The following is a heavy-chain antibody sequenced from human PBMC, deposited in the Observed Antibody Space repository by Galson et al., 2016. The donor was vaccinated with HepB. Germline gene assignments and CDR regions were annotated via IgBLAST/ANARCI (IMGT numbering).Heavy chain of an antibody. CDR1: GFTLSSHA. J-gene: IGHJ5*01. Sequence: SLRLSCAASGFTLSSHAMSWVRQAPGRGLEWVSCLSGSGGSTYYADSAKGRFTISRDNSKNTLYLQMNSVRAEDTAIYYCARDPSWYTSGWCDFWGQGTLVTVSS. V-gene: IGHV3-23*01. CDR2: LSGSGGST. CDR3: ARDPSWYTSGWCDF. D-gene: IGHD6-19*01.